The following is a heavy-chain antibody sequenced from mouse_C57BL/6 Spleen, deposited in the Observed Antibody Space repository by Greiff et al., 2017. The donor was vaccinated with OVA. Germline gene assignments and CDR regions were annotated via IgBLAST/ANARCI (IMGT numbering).Heavy chain of an antibody. J-gene: IGHJ3*01. V-gene: IGHV1-81*01. CDR3: ARGDGNYPPGFAY. CDR2: IYPRSGNT. D-gene: IGHD2-1*01. CDR1: GYTFTSYG. Sequence: QVQLQQSGAELARPGASVKLSCKASGYTFTSYGISWVKQRTGQGLEWIGEIYPRSGNTYYNEKFKGKATLTADKSSSTAYMELRSLTSEDSAVYFCARGDGNYPPGFAYWGQGTLGTVSA.